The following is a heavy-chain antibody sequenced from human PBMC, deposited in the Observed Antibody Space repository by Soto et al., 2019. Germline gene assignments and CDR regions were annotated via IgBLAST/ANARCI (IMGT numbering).Heavy chain of an antibody. Sequence: GASLKISCKGSGSSFTSYWISWVRQMPGKGLEWMGRIDPIDSYTNYSPSFPGPVTIAADKSISTAYLQWSSLKASDTAMYYCARDSYCSGGSCYSYYYYGMDVWGQGTTVTVSS. CDR2: IDPIDSYT. J-gene: IGHJ6*02. CDR3: ARDSYCSGGSCYSYYYYGMDV. CDR1: GSSFTSYW. D-gene: IGHD2-15*01. V-gene: IGHV5-10-1*01.